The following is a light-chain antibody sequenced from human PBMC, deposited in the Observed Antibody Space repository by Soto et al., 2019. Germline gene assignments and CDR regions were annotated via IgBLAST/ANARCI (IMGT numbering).Light chain of an antibody. J-gene: IGKJ2*01. CDR3: HQYSSAPYT. CDR1: QTIGNIF. Sequence: EIVLTQSPGTLSLSPGETATLSCRSSQTIGNIFLFWYKQKPGQAPRLLIYGASSRATGIPDRFSGSGSGTDFTLTINRLEPEDFAVYYCHQYSSAPYTFGQGTNLEIK. V-gene: IGKV3-20*01. CDR2: GAS.